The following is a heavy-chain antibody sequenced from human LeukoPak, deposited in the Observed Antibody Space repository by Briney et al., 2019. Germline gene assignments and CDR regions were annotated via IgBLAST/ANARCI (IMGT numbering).Heavy chain of an antibody. J-gene: IGHJ4*02. V-gene: IGHV3-23*01. D-gene: IGHD3-16*02. Sequence: GSLRLSCAASGFTFSSYAMNWVRQAPGKGLEWVPAISGSGGSTYYADSVKGRFTISRDNSKNTLYLQMNSLRAEDTAVYYCAKVSCDYVWGSYRCPFDYWGQGTLVTVSS. CDR3: AKVSCDYVWGSYRCPFDY. CDR1: GFTFSSYA. CDR2: ISGSGGST.